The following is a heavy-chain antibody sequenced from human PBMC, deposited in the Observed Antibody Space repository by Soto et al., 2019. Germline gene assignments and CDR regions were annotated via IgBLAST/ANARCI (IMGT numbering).Heavy chain of an antibody. Sequence: QVQLVQSGAEVKKPGASVKVSCKASGYTFTSYDINWVRQATGQGLEWMGWMNPNSGNTGHAQKFQGRVTMTRNTSKSTAYMALRSLRSEDTAVYYCAREGKVDDYDGMDVWGPGTTVTVSS. J-gene: IGHJ6*02. CDR3: AREGKVDDYDGMDV. CDR2: MNPNSGNT. CDR1: GYTFTSYD. V-gene: IGHV1-8*01.